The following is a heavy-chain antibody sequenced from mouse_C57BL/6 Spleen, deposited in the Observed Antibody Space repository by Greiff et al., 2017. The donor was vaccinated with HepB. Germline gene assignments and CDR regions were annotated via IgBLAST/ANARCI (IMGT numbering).Heavy chain of an antibody. J-gene: IGHJ4*01. CDR1: GYTFTSYW. D-gene: IGHD1-1*01. CDR3: AGHTTVVATPMDY. Sequence: VQLQQPGAELVKPGASVKMSCKASGYTFTSYWITWVKQRPGQGLEWIGDIYPGRGSTNYNEKFKSKATLTVDTSSSTAYMQLSSLTSEDSAVHYCAGHTTVVATPMDYWGQGTSVTVSS. CDR2: IYPGRGST. V-gene: IGHV1-55*01.